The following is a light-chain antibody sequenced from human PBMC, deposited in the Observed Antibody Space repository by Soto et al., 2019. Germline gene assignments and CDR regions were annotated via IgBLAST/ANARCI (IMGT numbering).Light chain of an antibody. CDR1: QGISSY. V-gene: IGKV1-27*01. CDR2: AAS. Sequence: DIQLTQSPSSLSASVGDRVTITCRVSQGISSYLAWYQQKPGKPPQLLIYAASTLQSGVPSRFSGSGSGTDFTLTISGLQPEDLATYYCLSYNTARPTFGQGTRLEIK. J-gene: IGKJ5*01. CDR3: LSYNTARPT.